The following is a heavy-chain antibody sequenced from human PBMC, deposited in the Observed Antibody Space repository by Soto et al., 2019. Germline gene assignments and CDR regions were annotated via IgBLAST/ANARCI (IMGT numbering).Heavy chain of an antibody. CDR3: VRGLPGGFDP. J-gene: IGHJ5*02. D-gene: IGHD3-10*01. CDR2: IGFAGDT. V-gene: IGHV3-13*01. Sequence: GGPLRLSCGASGFVFSNFDMHWVRQTTEKGLEWVSGIGFAGDTNYSGSVKGRFTISRENAKNSLFLQMNSLRVGDTAVYYCVRGLPGGFDPWGQGTLVTVSS. CDR1: GFVFSNFD.